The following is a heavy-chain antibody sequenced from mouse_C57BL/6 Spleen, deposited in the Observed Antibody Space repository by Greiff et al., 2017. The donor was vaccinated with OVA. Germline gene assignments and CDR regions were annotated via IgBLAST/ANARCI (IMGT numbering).Heavy chain of an antibody. J-gene: IGHJ1*03. V-gene: IGHV1-52*01. Sequence: QVQLQQPGAELVRPGSSVKLSCKASGYTFTSYWMHWVKQRPIQGLEWIGNIDPSDSETHYNQKFKDKATLTVDKSSSTAYMQLSSLTSEDSAVYYCPRPLPFITTVVDRWYFDVWGTGTTVTVSS. CDR1: GYTFTSYW. CDR2: IDPSDSET. D-gene: IGHD1-1*01. CDR3: PRPLPFITTVVDRWYFDV.